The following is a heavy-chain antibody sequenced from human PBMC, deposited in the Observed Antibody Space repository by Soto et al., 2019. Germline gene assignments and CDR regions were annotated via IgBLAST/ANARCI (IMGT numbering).Heavy chain of an antibody. J-gene: IGHJ4*02. Sequence: ASETMSVTCTVSGGSISSYCWSWIRRPPGKGLEWIGYIYYSGSTNYNPSLKSRVTISVDTSKNQFSLKLSSVTAADTAVYYCARDLSYYYDSSGFDYWGQGTLVTVSS. D-gene: IGHD3-22*01. V-gene: IGHV4-59*01. CDR2: IYYSGST. CDR1: GGSISSYC. CDR3: ARDLSYYYDSSGFDY.